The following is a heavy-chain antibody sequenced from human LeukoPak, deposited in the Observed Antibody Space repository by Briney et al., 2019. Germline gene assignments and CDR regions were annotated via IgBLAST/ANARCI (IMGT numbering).Heavy chain of an antibody. CDR1: GGSFSGYY. D-gene: IGHD6-13*01. V-gene: IGHV4-34*01. CDR2: INHSGST. J-gene: IGHJ4*02. Sequence: PSETLSLTCAVYGGSFSGYYWSWIRQPPGKGLEWIGEINHSGSTNYNPSLKSRVTISVDTSKNQFSLKLSSVTAADTAGYYCARTTSSSWYNQYNYWGQGTLVTVSS. CDR3: ARTTSSSWYNQYNY.